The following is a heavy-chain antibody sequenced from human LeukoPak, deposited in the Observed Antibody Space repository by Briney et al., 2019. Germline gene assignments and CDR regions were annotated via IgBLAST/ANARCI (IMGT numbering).Heavy chain of an antibody. CDR3: ARDSTCYYDSSGYPPDY. J-gene: IGHJ4*02. Sequence: PGGSLRLSCAASGFTFSSYSMNWVRQAPGKGLEWVSSISSSSSYIYYADSVKGRFTISRDNAKNSLYLQMNSLRAEDTAVYYCARDSTCYYDSSGYPPDYWGQGTLVTVSS. CDR2: ISSSSSYI. V-gene: IGHV3-21*01. D-gene: IGHD3-22*01. CDR1: GFTFSSYS.